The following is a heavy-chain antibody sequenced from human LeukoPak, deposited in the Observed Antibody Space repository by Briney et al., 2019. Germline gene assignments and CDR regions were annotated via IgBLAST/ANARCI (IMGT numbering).Heavy chain of an antibody. V-gene: IGHV1-69*05. CDR1: GGTFSSYA. CDR2: ISPIFGTA. Sequence: ASVKVSCKASGGTFSSYAISWVRQAPGQGLEWMGRISPIFGTANYAQKFQGRVTITTDESTSTAYMELSSLRSEDTAVYYCARGGPSNGYNLGDLDYWGQGTLVTVSS. CDR3: ARGGPSNGYNLGDLDY. J-gene: IGHJ4*02. D-gene: IGHD5-24*01.